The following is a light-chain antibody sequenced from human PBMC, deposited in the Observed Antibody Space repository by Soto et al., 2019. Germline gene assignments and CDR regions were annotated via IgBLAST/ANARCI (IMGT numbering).Light chain of an antibody. J-gene: IGKJ4*02. CDR2: GAS. V-gene: IGKV3-15*01. Sequence: EILITKSPATLSVSPGERATLSCRASHSLSSSLAWYQQKAGQAPRLLIYGASTSATGIPARFSGSGSGTEFTLTISSLQSADFAVYYCQQYNNRFTRTFGGGTKVDIK. CDR3: QQYNNRFTRT. CDR1: HSLSSS.